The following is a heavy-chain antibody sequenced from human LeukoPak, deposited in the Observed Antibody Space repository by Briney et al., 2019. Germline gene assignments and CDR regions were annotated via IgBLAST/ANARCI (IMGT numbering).Heavy chain of an antibody. J-gene: IGHJ3*02. V-gene: IGHV1-2*06. Sequence: ASVKVSCKASGYTFTGYYMHWVRQAPGQGLEWMGRINPNSGDTNYAQKFQGRVTMARDTSISTAYMELSRLRSDDTAVYYCARAGALYDAFDIWGQGTMVAVSS. CDR1: GYTFTGYY. CDR3: ARAGALYDAFDI. CDR2: INPNSGDT. D-gene: IGHD4/OR15-4a*01.